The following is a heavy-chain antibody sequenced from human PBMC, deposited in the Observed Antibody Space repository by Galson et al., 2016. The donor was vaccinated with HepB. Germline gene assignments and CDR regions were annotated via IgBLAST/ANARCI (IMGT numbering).Heavy chain of an antibody. CDR2: ISGSGGST. D-gene: IGHD6-19*01. V-gene: IGHV3-23*01. CDR1: GFTFSSYA. CDR3: AKDERWGSDWHKKAFDVYFHH. J-gene: IGHJ1*01. Sequence: SLRLSCAASGFTFSSYAMSWVRQAPGKGLEWVSAISGSGGSTYYADSVKGRFTISRDNSNNTLYLQMNSLRAEDTAVYYCAKDERWGSDWHKKAFDVYFHHWGQGTLVTVSA.